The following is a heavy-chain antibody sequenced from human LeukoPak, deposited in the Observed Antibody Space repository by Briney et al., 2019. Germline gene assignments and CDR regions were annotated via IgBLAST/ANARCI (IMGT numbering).Heavy chain of an antibody. J-gene: IGHJ6*04. Sequence: GGSLRLSCAASGFTFSNAWMSWVRQSPGKGLEWVGRIKSKTDGGTTDYAAPVKGRFTISRDDSKNTLYLQMNSLKTEDTAVYSCTNGGYDLNYYYYGMDVWGKGTTVTVSS. CDR1: GFTFSNAW. V-gene: IGHV3-15*05. D-gene: IGHD5-12*01. CDR3: TNGGYDLNYYYYGMDV. CDR2: IKSKTDGGTT.